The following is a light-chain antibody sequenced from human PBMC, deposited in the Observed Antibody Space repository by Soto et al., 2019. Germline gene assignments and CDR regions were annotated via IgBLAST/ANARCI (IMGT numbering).Light chain of an antibody. Sequence: DIQMTQSPSTLSASVGDRVTITCRASQSISTWLAWYQQKPGKAPKVLIYKASSLETGVPPRFSGSGSGTEFTLTISSLQPGDFATYYCQQYDSYPDTFGQGTKLEIK. CDR3: QQYDSYPDT. V-gene: IGKV1-5*03. CDR1: QSISTW. CDR2: KAS. J-gene: IGKJ2*01.